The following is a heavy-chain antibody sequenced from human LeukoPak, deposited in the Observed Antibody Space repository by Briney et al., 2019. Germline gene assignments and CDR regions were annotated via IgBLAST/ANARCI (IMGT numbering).Heavy chain of an antibody. J-gene: IGHJ3*02. CDR1: GFTFSTYN. CDR2: ISSSSRTI. V-gene: IGHV3-48*01. D-gene: IGHD3-16*01. Sequence: TGGSLRLSCAASGFTFSTYNMNWVRQAPGKGLEWVSYISSSSRTIYYADSVKGRFTISRDNAKNSLYLQMNSLRAEDTAIYYCARGGGKRVGGGGFDIWGQGTMVTVSS. CDR3: ARGGGKRVGGGGFDI.